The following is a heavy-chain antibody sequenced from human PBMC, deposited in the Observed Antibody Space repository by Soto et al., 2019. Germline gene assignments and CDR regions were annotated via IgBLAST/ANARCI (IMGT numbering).Heavy chain of an antibody. CDR3: AHSRITMVRGVPNWFDP. J-gene: IGHJ5*02. CDR1: GFSLSTSGVG. Sequence: QITLKESGPPLVKPTQTLTLTCTFSGFSLSTSGVGVGWIRQPPGKALEWLALIYWNDDKRYSPSLKSRLTITKDTSKNQVVLTMTNMDPVDTATYYCAHSRITMVRGVPNWFDPWGQGTLVTVSS. D-gene: IGHD3-10*01. CDR2: IYWNDDK. V-gene: IGHV2-5*01.